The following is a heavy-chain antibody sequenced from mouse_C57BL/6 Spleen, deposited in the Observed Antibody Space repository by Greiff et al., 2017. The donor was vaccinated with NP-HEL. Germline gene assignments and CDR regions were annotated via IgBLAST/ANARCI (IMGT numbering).Heavy chain of an antibody. V-gene: IGHV1-15*01. J-gene: IGHJ2*01. D-gene: IGHD2-5*01. Sequence: VQLQQSGAELVRPGASVTLSCKASGYTFTDYVMHWVKQTPVHGLEWIGAIDPETGGTAYNQKFKGKAILTADKSSSTAYMELRSLTSEDSAVYYCTRESNYLYYFDYWGQGTTLTVSS. CDR3: TRESNYLYYFDY. CDR1: GYTFTDYV. CDR2: IDPETGGT.